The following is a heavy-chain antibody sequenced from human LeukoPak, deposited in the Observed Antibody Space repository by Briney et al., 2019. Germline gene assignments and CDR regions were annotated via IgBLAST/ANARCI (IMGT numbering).Heavy chain of an antibody. J-gene: IGHJ4*02. D-gene: IGHD6-6*01. CDR1: GGSISSSSYY. CDR3: ARQVPTAARPLDS. V-gene: IGHV4-39*01. Sequence: SETLSLTCTVSGGSISSSSYYWGWIRQAPGKGLEWIGSIYYSGSTYYNPSLKSRVTISVDTSKNQFSLKLSSVTAADTAVYYCARQVPTAARPLDSWGQGTLVTVSS. CDR2: IYYSGST.